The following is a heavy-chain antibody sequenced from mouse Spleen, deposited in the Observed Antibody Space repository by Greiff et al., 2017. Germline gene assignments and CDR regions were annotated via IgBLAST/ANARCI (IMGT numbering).Heavy chain of an antibody. CDR3: AREWYFDV. CDR1: GYTFTSYW. V-gene: IGHV1-64*01. Sequence: VQLQQSGAELVKPGASVKLSCKASGYTFTSYWMHWVKQRPGQGLEWIGMIHPNSGSTNYNEKFKNKATLTVDKSSSTAYMQLSSLTSEDSAVYHCAREWYFDVWGTGTTVTVSS. CDR2: IHPNSGST. J-gene: IGHJ1*03.